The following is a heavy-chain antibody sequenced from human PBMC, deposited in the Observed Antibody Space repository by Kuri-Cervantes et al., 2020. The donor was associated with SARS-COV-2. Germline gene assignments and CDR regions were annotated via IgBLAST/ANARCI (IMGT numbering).Heavy chain of an antibody. CDR2: IYYSGST. CDR1: RGSIDRSPYY. V-gene: IGHV4-61*01. D-gene: IGHD2-2*01. Sequence: GSLRLSCTVSRGSIDRSPYYWGWIRQPPGKGLEWIGYIYYSGSTNYNPSLKSRVTISVGTSKNQFSLKLSSVTAADTAVYYCARETNRYCSSTSCYFSVRDDAFDIWGQGTMVTVSS. J-gene: IGHJ3*02. CDR3: ARETNRYCSSTSCYFSVRDDAFDI.